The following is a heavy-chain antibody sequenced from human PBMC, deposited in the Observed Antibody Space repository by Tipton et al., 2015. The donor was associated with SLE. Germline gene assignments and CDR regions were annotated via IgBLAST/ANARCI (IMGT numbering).Heavy chain of an antibody. J-gene: IGHJ5*02. V-gene: IGHV4-31*03. CDR1: GDSINSGGYY. CDR3: ARGQAGGNNWFDP. Sequence: LRLSCTVSGDSINSGGYYWSWIRQYPGQGLEWIGYINNRGYTYYKPSLKSRAIISVDTSKNQFSLKLSSVTAADTAVYYCARGQAGGNNWFDPWGQGVPVTVSS. D-gene: IGHD2-15*01. CDR2: INNRGYT.